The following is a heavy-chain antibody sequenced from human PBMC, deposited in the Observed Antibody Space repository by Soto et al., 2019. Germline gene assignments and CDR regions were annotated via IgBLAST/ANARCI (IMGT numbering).Heavy chain of an antibody. J-gene: IGHJ6*02. CDR3: AHSRCGGDCLQSYSSHYYYGMDV. Sequence: SGPTLVNPTQTLTLTCTFSGFSLSTGGVGVGWIRQPPGKALEWLALIYWDDDKRYSPSLRIRLTVTKDTSKNQVVLTMTNMDPVDTATYYCAHSRCGGDCLQSYSSHYYYGMDVWGQGTTVTVSS. D-gene: IGHD2-21*02. CDR2: IYWDDDK. V-gene: IGHV2-5*02. CDR1: GFSLSTGGVG.